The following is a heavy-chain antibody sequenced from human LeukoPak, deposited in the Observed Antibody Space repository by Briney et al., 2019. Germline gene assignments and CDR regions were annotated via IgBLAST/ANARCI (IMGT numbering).Heavy chain of an antibody. CDR3: ARGRIPLGGSCYYYYYYYYMDV. D-gene: IGHD2-15*01. CDR2: INHSGST. Sequence: SETLSLTCAVYGGSFSGYYWSWIRQPPGKGLEWIGEINHSGSTNYNPSLKSRVTISVDTSKNQFSLKLSSVTAADTAVYYCARGRIPLGGSCYYYYYYYYMDVWGKGTTVTVSS. J-gene: IGHJ6*03. CDR1: GGSFSGYY. V-gene: IGHV4-34*01.